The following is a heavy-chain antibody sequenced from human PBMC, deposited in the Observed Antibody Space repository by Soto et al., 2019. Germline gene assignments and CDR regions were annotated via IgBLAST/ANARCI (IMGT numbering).Heavy chain of an antibody. CDR1: AFPFRSYA. Sequence: SLRLSCAASAFPFRSYAMSWVRQAPGKGLEWVSAITASADTTYYADSVKGRFTISRDNSKNTLYLRMNSLRTEDTAVYYCAKVRPLRDCTSTSCLGAFDIWGQGTMVTVSS. J-gene: IGHJ3*02. CDR2: ITASADTT. V-gene: IGHV3-23*01. CDR3: AKVRPLRDCTSTSCLGAFDI. D-gene: IGHD2-2*01.